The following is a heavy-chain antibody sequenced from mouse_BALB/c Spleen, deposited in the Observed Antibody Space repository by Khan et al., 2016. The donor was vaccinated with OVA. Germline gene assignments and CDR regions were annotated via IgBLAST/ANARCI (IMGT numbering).Heavy chain of an antibody. J-gene: IGHJ3*01. CDR1: GYTFSSYY. V-gene: IGHV1-53*01. CDR3: TRSGYGGFAY. Sequence: QVQLKQSGAELVKPGTSVRLSCKSSGYTFSSYYLYWVKQRPGQGLEWIGDINPNNGGTNFNEKFKNKATLTVDKSSSTAYMQLSGLTSEDSAVDYCTRSGYGGFAYWGQGTLVTVSA. D-gene: IGHD1-1*02. CDR2: INPNNGGT.